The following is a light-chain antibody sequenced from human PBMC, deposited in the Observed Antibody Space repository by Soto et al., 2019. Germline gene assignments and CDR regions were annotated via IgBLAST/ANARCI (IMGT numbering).Light chain of an antibody. CDR3: CSYAGSYTFYV. J-gene: IGLJ1*01. Sequence: LTQPRSVSGSPGQSVTISCTGTSSDVGGYNYVSWYQQHPGKAPKLMIYDVSKRPSGVPDRFSGSKSGNTASLTISGLQAEDEADYYCCSYAGSYTFYVFGTGTKV. V-gene: IGLV2-11*01. CDR2: DVS. CDR1: SSDVGGYNY.